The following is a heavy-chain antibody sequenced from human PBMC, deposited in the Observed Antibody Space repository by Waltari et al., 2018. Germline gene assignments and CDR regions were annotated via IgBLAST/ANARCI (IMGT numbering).Heavy chain of an antibody. CDR3: ARDRGIVGALYYFDY. D-gene: IGHD1-26*01. J-gene: IGHJ4*02. CDR1: GGTLRSYA. V-gene: IGHV1-69*04. CDR2: IIPILGIA. Sequence: QVQLVQSGAEVKKPGSSVKVSCKASGGTLRSYAISWVRQAPGQGLEWMGRIIPILGIANYAQKFQGRVTITADESTSTAYMELSSLRSEDTAVYYCARDRGIVGALYYFDYWGQGTLVTVSS.